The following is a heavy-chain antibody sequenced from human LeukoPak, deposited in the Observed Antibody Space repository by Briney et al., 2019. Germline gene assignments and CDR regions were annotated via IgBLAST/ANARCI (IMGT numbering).Heavy chain of an antibody. J-gene: IGHJ2*01. CDR3: ARRGKPVAGTAYFDL. CDR1: GYSFTGYY. D-gene: IGHD6-19*01. V-gene: IGHV1-2*02. CDR2: IYPKSGAT. Sequence: ASVKVSCKASGYSFTGYYMHWVRQAPGQGLEWMGWIYPKSGATNYAQKFRGRVTMSRDTSINTVYMEVTRLRSDDTAMYYCARRGKPVAGTAYFDLWGRGTLVTVSS.